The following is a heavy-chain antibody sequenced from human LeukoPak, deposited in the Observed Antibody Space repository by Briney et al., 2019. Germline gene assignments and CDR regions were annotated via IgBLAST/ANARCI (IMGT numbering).Heavy chain of an antibody. J-gene: IGHJ4*02. CDR2: ILSDGSKE. CDR3: AKALVDYYDSSGYFDY. CDR1: GFTFSSYG. V-gene: IGHV3-30*18. Sequence: GGSLRLSCAASGFTFSSYGMHWVRQAPGKGLEWVAVILSDGSKEFYTDSVKGRFTISRDNSKNTLYLQMNSLRAEDTAVYYCAKALVDYYDSSGYFDYWGQGTLVTVSS. D-gene: IGHD3-22*01.